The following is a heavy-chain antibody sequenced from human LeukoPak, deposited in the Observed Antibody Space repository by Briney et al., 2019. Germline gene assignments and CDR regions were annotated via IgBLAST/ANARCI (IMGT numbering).Heavy chain of an antibody. CDR1: GYTFTGYY. D-gene: IGHD3-3*01. Sequence: ASVKVSCKASGYTFTGYYMHWVRQAPGQGLEWMGWINPNSGGTNYAQKFQGRVTMTRDTSIITAYMELSRLRSDDTAVYYCARDWGRRGYYDFWSGDDNRFGPWGQGTLVTVSS. V-gene: IGHV1-2*02. CDR3: ARDWGRRGYYDFWSGDDNRFGP. J-gene: IGHJ5*02. CDR2: INPNSGGT.